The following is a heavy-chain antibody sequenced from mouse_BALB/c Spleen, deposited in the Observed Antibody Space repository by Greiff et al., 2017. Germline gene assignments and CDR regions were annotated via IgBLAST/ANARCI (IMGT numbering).Heavy chain of an antibody. CDR2: ISSGGST. CDR1: GFTFSSYA. CDR3: ARAPFYGYYFDY. D-gene: IGHD1-2*01. Sequence: EVQLVESGGGLVKPGGSLKLSCAASGFTFSSYAMSWVRQTPEKRLEWVASISSGGSTYYPDSVKGRFTISRDNARNILYLQMSSLRSEDTAMYYCARAPFYGYYFDYWGQGTTLTVSS. V-gene: IGHV5-6-5*01. J-gene: IGHJ2*01.